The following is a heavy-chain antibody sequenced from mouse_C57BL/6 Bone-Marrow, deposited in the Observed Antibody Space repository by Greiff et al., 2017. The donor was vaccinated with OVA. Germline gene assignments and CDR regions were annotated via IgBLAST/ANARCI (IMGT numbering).Heavy chain of an antibody. J-gene: IGHJ4*01. CDR3: ASSGITSVDGSFAMDY. V-gene: IGHV1-55*01. CDR2: IYPGSGRT. CDR1: GYTFTSYW. Sequence: VQLQQPGAELVKPGASVKMSCKASGYTFTSYWITWVKQRPGKGLEWIGDIYPGSGRTNYNEKFKRKATLTVDTSSSTAYMPLSSLTSEFSAVYYCASSGITSVDGSFAMDYWGQGPSVTVSS. D-gene: IGHD1-1*01.